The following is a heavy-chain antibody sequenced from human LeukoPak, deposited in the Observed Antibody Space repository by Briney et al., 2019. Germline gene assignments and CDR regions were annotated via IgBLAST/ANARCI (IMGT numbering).Heavy chain of an antibody. CDR2: INPNSGGT. V-gene: IGHV1-2*02. D-gene: IGHD6-19*01. Sequence: ASVKVSCKASGYTFTGYYMHWVRQAPGQGLEWMGWINPNSGGTYYAQKFQGRVTMTRDTSISTAYMELSRLRSDDTAVYYCARILRDSSGWYYFDYWGQGTLVTVSS. CDR3: ARILRDSSGWYYFDY. CDR1: GYTFTGYY. J-gene: IGHJ4*02.